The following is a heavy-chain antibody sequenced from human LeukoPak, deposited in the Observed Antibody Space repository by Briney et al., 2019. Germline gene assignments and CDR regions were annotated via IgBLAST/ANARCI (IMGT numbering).Heavy chain of an antibody. J-gene: IGHJ5*02. D-gene: IGHD2-2*01. V-gene: IGHV1-69*01. CDR3: AIAGVVPAAYNWFDP. CDR1: GGTFSSYA. Sequence: GSSVKVSCKASGGTFSSYAISWVRQAPGQGLEWMGVIIPIFGTANYAQKFQGRVTITADESTSTAYMELSSLRSEDTAVYYCAIAGVVPAAYNWFDPWGQGTLVTVSS. CDR2: IIPIFGTA.